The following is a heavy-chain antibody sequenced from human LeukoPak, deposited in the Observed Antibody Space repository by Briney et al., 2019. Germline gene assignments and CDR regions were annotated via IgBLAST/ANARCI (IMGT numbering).Heavy chain of an antibody. Sequence: GGSLRLSCAASGFTFSSYWMSWVRQAPGKGLEWVANIKQDGSEIYYVDSVKGRFTISRDNAKNSLYLQMTSLRAEDTAVYYRARRGAAYYDRSGYIVGRFDYWGQGTLVTVSS. D-gene: IGHD3-22*01. CDR3: ARRGAAYYDRSGYIVGRFDY. V-gene: IGHV3-7*04. CDR2: IKQDGSEI. CDR1: GFTFSSYW. J-gene: IGHJ4*02.